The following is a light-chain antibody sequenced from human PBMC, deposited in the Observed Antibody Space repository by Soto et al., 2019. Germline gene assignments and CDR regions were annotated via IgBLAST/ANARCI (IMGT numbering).Light chain of an antibody. CDR3: CSYADSATYV. V-gene: IGLV2-23*01. CDR2: DDI. Sequence: QSVLTQPASVSGSPGQSITISCTGTSSDVGSYYRVSWYQQRPGKAPELMISDDIKRPSGVSDRFSGSKSGNTASLRISGLQAEDEADYYCCSYADSATYVFGTGTKLTVL. CDR1: SSDVGSYYR. J-gene: IGLJ1*01.